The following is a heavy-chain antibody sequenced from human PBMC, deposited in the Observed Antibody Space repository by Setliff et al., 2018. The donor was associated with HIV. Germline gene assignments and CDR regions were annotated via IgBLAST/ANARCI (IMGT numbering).Heavy chain of an antibody. J-gene: IGHJ4*02. V-gene: IGHV3-21*01. CDR2: ISSSSRSK. CDR1: GFTFSTYS. Sequence: GGSLRLSCEASGFTFSTYSMNWVRQAPGKGLEWVSSISSSSRSKYYADSVKGRFTISRDNAKNTLYLQMDSLRAEDTAVYYCARGGSNSWSPFDYWGQGTLVTVSS. CDR3: ARGGSNSWSPFDY. D-gene: IGHD6-13*01.